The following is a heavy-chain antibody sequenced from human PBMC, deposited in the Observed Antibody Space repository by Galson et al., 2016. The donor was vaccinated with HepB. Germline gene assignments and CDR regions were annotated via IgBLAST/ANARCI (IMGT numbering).Heavy chain of an antibody. Sequence: SLRLSCAVSGFTFRDYSIHWVRQAPGKGLEWVAVISYDGNNQYYTDYVKGRFTISRDNLKNMLYLQMDSLRGEDTAVYYCARDLLNSYIHADYNFDYWGQGTLVTVSS. CDR2: ISYDGNNQ. D-gene: IGHD4-17*01. J-gene: IGHJ4*02. V-gene: IGHV3-30-3*01. CDR1: GFTFRDYS. CDR3: ARDLLNSYIHADYNFDY.